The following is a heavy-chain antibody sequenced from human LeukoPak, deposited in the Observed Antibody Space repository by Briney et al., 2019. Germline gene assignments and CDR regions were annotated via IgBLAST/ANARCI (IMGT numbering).Heavy chain of an antibody. D-gene: IGHD6-13*01. V-gene: IGHV3-21*01. CDR3: ARAIPEQQLTGRRWFDP. CDR2: ISSSSSYI. Sequence: GGSLRLSCAASGFTFSSYSMNWVRQAPGKGLEWVSSISSSSSYIYYADSVKGRFTISRDNAKNSLYLQMNSLRAEDTAVYYCARAIPEQQLTGRRWFDPWGQGTLVTVSS. J-gene: IGHJ5*02. CDR1: GFTFSSYS.